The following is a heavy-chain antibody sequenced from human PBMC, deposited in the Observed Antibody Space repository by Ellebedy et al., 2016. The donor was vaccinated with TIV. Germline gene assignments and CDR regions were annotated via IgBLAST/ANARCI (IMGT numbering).Heavy chain of an antibody. CDR3: ARRTGVAVGATPFDY. CDR2: IYPGDSDT. CDR1: GYSFSGYW. V-gene: IGHV5-51*01. D-gene: IGHD1-26*01. Sequence: GESLKISCQGSGYSFSGYWIGWVRQMPGKGLEWMGIIYPGDSDTRYSPSFQGQVTISADKYISTAYLQWSSLKASDTAMYYCARRTGVAVGATPFDYWGQGTLVTVSS. J-gene: IGHJ4*02.